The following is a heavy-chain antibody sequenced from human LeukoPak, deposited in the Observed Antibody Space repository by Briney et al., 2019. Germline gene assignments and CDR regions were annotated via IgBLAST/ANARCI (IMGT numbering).Heavy chain of an antibody. Sequence: SETLSLTCAVYGGSFSGYYWSWIRQPPGKGLEWIGEINHSGSTNYNPSLKSRVTISVDTSKNQFSLKLSSVTAADTAVYYCAKAANEWELLAGYFDYWGQGTLVTVSS. CDR1: GGSFSGYY. CDR2: INHSGST. V-gene: IGHV4-34*01. J-gene: IGHJ4*02. CDR3: AKAANEWELLAGYFDY. D-gene: IGHD1-26*01.